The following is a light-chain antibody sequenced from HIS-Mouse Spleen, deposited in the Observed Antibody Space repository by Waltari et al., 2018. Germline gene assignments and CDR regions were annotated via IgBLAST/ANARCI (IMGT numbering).Light chain of an antibody. V-gene: IGLV3-10*01. CDR2: EDS. J-gene: IGLJ2*01. CDR1: ALPKKY. Sequence: SYELTQPPSVSVSLGQTARITCSGDALPKKYAYWYQQKSGQAPVLVIYEDSKRPSGIPERFSGSSSGTMATLTISGAQVEDEADYYCYSTDSSGNHRVFGGGTKLTVL. CDR3: YSTDSSGNHRV.